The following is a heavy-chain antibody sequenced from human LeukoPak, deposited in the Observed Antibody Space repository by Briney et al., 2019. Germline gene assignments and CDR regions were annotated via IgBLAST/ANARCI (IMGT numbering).Heavy chain of an antibody. CDR2: IYVSGRT. Sequence: PSETLSLTCAVSGDSMTNYYWSWIRQPVGQGLEWIGHIYVSGRTNYNPSFKSRVSMSIDTSKKQFSLNLTSVSAADTAVYFCARDRWELTPAKGWFDSWGQGTLVTVSS. D-gene: IGHD1-26*01. J-gene: IGHJ5*01. CDR1: GDSMTNYY. V-gene: IGHV4-4*07. CDR3: ARDRWELTPAKGWFDS.